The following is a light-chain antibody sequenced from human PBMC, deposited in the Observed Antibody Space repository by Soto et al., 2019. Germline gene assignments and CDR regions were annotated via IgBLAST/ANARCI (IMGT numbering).Light chain of an antibody. CDR2: GAS. CDR3: QQYGSSPRT. J-gene: IGKJ1*01. Sequence: EIVLTQSPGTLSLSPGERVTLSCRASQSVSSSYLAWYQQKPGQAPRLLIYGASSRATGIPDRFSGSGSGTDFTLTICRLEPEDFAVYYCQQYGSSPRTFGQGTKVEIK. V-gene: IGKV3-20*01. CDR1: QSVSSSY.